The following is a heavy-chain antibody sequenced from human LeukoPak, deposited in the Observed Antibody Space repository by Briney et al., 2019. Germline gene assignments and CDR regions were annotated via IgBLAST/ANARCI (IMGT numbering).Heavy chain of an antibody. V-gene: IGHV3-11*01. CDR1: GFSFSDYY. D-gene: IGHD3-16*01. J-gene: IGHJ6*03. CDR3: ARVPGGQWPHYYYYYMDV. CDR2: ISSTGNTI. Sequence: GGSLRLSCAASGFSFSDYYMSWIRQAPGKGLEWVSCISSTGNTIYYADSVKGRFTISRDNAKDSLFLQMNSLRVEDTAVYYCARVPGGQWPHYYYYYMDVWGKGTTVTISS.